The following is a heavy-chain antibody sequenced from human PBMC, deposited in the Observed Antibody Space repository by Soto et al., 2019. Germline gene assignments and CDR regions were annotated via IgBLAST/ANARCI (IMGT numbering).Heavy chain of an antibody. V-gene: IGHV3-23*01. D-gene: IGHD2-15*01. CDR2: ISASGLDT. CDR1: GFTFSTYA. J-gene: IGHJ4*02. CDR3: ARGAPGCCIGPSCYPLDV. Sequence: EVQLLESGGDLVRPGGSLRLSCAASGFTFSTYAMTWVRLAPGKGPEWVSSISASGLDTYYIDSVKGRFTFSKDNSMNTLYLQMDRLRADDTAIYYCARGAPGCCIGPSCYPLDVWGQGTLVTVSS.